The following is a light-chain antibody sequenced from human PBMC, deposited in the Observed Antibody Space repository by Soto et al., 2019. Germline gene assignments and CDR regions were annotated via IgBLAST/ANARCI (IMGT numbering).Light chain of an antibody. CDR2: DVS. CDR3: SSFSGSHISYV. Sequence: QSALTQPRSVSGSPGQSVAISCTGSSSDVGGYNYVSWYQQHPGKAPKLMIYDVSKRPSGVPDRFSGYKSGNTASLTISGLQTEDEADYYCSSFSGSHISYVFGTGTKLTVL. V-gene: IGLV2-11*01. CDR1: SSDVGGYNY. J-gene: IGLJ1*01.